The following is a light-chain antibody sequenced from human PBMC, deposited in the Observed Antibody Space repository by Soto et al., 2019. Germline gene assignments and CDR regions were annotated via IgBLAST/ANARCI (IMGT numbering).Light chain of an antibody. CDR1: TSNLGAGYD. V-gene: IGLV1-40*01. J-gene: IGLJ3*02. CDR3: QAYDYSLTASV. CDR2: GNR. Sequence: QSVLTQPPSVSGAPGQRVTLSCTGNTSNLGAGYDVHWYQQLPGAAPKLVIFGNRNRPSGVPERFSGSKSGTSDSLAITGLQAEDEADYYCQAYDYSLTASVFGGGTKLTVL.